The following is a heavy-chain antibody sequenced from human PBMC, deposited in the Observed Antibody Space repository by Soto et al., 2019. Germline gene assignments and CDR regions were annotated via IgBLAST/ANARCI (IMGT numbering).Heavy chain of an antibody. V-gene: IGHV4-39*01. CDR2: IYYSRST. CDR3: ARRGSSSYNWFDP. J-gene: IGHJ5*02. Sequence: SETLSITCTVSGDSFTTNSYLWAWIRSPPGKGLEWIGSIYYSRSTYHNPSLKSRVTISVDTSRNQFSLKLNSVTATDTAVYYCARRGSSSYNWFDPWGQGTLVT. CDR1: GDSFTTNSYL. D-gene: IGHD6-13*01.